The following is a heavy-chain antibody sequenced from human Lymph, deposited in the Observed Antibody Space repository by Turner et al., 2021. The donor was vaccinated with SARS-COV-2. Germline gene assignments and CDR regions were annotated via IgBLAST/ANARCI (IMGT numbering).Heavy chain of an antibody. V-gene: IGHV3-43*02. D-gene: IGHD2-15*01. Sequence: GESGGGVVQPGGSLRLSCAASGFTFDDYAMHWVRQAPGKGLEWVSLISGDGGGTYYADSVKGRFTISRDNSKNSLSLQMNSLRAEDTAVYYCAKDPGYCSGGSCYSRTYFDFWGQGTLVTVSA. CDR1: GFTFDDYA. CDR2: ISGDGGGT. CDR3: AKDPGYCSGGSCYSRTYFDF. J-gene: IGHJ4*02.